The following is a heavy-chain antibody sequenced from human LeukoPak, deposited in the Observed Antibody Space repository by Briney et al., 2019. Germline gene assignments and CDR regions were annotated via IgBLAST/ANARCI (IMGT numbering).Heavy chain of an antibody. CDR2: INPNSGGT. Sequence: PGASVKVSCKASGYTFTGYYMHWVRQAPGQGLEWMGWINPNSGGTNYAQKFQGRVTMTRDTSISTAYMELNRLRSDDTAVYYCARDRDYGSGIFDYWGQGTLVTVSS. CDR1: GYTFTGYY. D-gene: IGHD3-10*01. V-gene: IGHV1-2*02. J-gene: IGHJ4*02. CDR3: ARDRDYGSGIFDY.